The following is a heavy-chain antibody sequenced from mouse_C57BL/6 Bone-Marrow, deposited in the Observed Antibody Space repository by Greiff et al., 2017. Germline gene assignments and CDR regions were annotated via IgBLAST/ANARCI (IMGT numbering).Heavy chain of an antibody. D-gene: IGHD2-3*01. Sequence: QVQLQQSGPGLVQPSQSLSITCTASGFSLTSYGVHWVRQSPGKGLEWLGVIWRGGSTDYNAAFMSRLSITKDNSKSQVFLKMNSLQADDTAIYYCAKSDGYYFSYFDVWGTGTTVTVSS. CDR3: AKSDGYYFSYFDV. CDR1: GFSLTSYG. CDR2: IWRGGST. J-gene: IGHJ1*03. V-gene: IGHV2-5*01.